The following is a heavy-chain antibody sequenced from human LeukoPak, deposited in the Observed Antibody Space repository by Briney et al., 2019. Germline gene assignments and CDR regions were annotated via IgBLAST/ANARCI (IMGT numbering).Heavy chain of an antibody. D-gene: IGHD1-14*01. Sequence: GGSLRLSCAASGFTFSSYAMSWVRQAPGKGLEWVSAISGSGGSTYYADSVKGRFTISRDNSKNTLYLQMNSLRAEDTAVYYCAKDSELGNGYWYFDLWGRGTLVTVSS. CDR2: ISGSGGST. CDR3: AKDSELGNGYWYFDL. V-gene: IGHV3-23*01. J-gene: IGHJ2*01. CDR1: GFTFSSYA.